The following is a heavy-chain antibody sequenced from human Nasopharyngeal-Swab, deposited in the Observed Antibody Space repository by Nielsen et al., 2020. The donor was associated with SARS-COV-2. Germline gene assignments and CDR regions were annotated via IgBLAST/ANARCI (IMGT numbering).Heavy chain of an antibody. V-gene: IGHV3-53*01. Sequence: WIRQPPGKGLEWVSVIYSGGSRHYADSVKGRFTISRDNSKNALYLQMNSLRAEDTAVYYCARSRLPGVFSVTASWYFDLWDRGTLVTVSS. J-gene: IGHJ2*01. D-gene: IGHD2-21*02. CDR2: IYSGGSR. CDR3: ARSRLPGVFSVTASWYFDL.